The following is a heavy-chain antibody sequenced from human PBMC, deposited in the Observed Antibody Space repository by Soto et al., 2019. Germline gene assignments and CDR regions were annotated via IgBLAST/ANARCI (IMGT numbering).Heavy chain of an antibody. CDR2: ISSSSSYI. Sequence: GGSLRLSCAASGFTFSSYSMNWVRQAPGKGLEWVSSISSSSSYIYYADSVKGRFTISRDNAKNSLYLQMNSLRAEDTAVYYCAREGSASYDYIWGSYRTHPEPTDAFDIWGQGTMVTVSS. V-gene: IGHV3-21*01. CDR3: AREGSASYDYIWGSYRTHPEPTDAFDI. D-gene: IGHD3-16*02. J-gene: IGHJ3*02. CDR1: GFTFSSYS.